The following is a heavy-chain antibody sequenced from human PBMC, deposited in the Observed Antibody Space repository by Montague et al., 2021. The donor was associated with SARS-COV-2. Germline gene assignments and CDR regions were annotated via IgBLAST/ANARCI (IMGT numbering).Heavy chain of an antibody. CDR1: GGSFSGYY. V-gene: IGHV4-34*01. J-gene: IGHJ4*02. D-gene: IGHD2-8*01. Sequence: SQTLSLTCAVYGGSFSGYYWSWIRQPPGKGLEWIGEINHNGSTNYNPSLKSRVTISVDTSKNQFSLKLGSVTAADTAVYYCARANGYYFDYWGQGTLVTVSS. CDR3: ARANGYYFDY. CDR2: INHNGST.